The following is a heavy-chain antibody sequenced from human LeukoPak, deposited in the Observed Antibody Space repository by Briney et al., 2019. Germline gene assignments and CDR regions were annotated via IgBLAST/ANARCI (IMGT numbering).Heavy chain of an antibody. D-gene: IGHD1/OR15-1a*01. CDR1: GGSISNSDYY. Sequence: SETLSLTCTVSGGSISNSDYYWSWIRQPPGKGLEWIGYIYYSGSTYYNPSLKSRVTISVDTSKNQFSLKLSSVTAADTAVYYCAREQKNWTKQTPLMYYFDYWGQGTLVTVSS. CDR3: AREQKNWTKQTPLMYYFDY. CDR2: IYYSGST. V-gene: IGHV4-30-4*08. J-gene: IGHJ4*02.